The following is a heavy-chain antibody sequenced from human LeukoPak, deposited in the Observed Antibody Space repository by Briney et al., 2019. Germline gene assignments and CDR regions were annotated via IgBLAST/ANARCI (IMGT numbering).Heavy chain of an antibody. CDR2: IYSGGST. Sequence: GGSLRLSCAASGFTFGSYTMSWVRQAPGKGLEWVSIIYSGGSTYFADSVKGRFTISRDNSKNTLYLQMNSLRAEDTALYYCARVPVASWIQLDSWGQGTLVTVSS. CDR1: GFTFGSYT. CDR3: ARVPVASWIQLDS. V-gene: IGHV3-53*01. J-gene: IGHJ4*02. D-gene: IGHD6-13*01.